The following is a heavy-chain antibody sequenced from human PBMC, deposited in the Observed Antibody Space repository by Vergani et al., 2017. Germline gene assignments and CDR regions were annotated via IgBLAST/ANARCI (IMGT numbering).Heavy chain of an antibody. CDR3: ARVDPYDILTGYSLGAFDI. CDR2: IYTSGST. Sequence: QVQLQESGPGLVKPSQTLSLTCTVSGRSISSGSYYWSWIRQPAGKGLEWIGRIYTSGSTNYNPSLKSRVTISVDTSKNQFSLKLSSVTAADTAVYYCARVDPYDILTGYSLGAFDIWGQGTMVTVSS. CDR1: GRSISSGSYY. J-gene: IGHJ3*02. D-gene: IGHD3-9*01. V-gene: IGHV4-61*02.